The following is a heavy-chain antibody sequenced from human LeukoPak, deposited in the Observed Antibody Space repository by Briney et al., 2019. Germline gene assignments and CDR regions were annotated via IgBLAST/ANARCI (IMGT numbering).Heavy chain of an antibody. Sequence: PSETLSLTCTLSGPSISSYYWSWIRQPPGKGLEGIGYIYYSGSTNYNPSLKSRVTISVDTSKNQFSLKLSSVTAADTAVYYCARENLWFGELMGWFDPWGQGTLVTVSS. D-gene: IGHD3-10*01. CDR1: GPSISSYY. V-gene: IGHV4-59*01. CDR3: ARENLWFGELMGWFDP. CDR2: IYYSGST. J-gene: IGHJ5*02.